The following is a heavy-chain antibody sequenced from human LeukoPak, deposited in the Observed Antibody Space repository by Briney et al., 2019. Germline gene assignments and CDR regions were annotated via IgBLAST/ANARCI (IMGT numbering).Heavy chain of an antibody. CDR3: EKMASYDDYGDFYFDY. Sequence: GGSLRLSCAASGFTFSNYAMSWVRQAPGKGLEWVSAIIGRGGSTHYADSVKGRFTISRDNSKTTLFLQLNSLRAEDTAVYYCEKMASYDDYGDFYFDYWGQGTLVTVSS. CDR2: IIGRGGST. D-gene: IGHD4-17*01. V-gene: IGHV3-23*01. CDR1: GFTFSNYA. J-gene: IGHJ4*02.